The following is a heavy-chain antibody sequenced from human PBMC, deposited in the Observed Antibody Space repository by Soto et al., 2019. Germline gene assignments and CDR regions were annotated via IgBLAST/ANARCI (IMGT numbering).Heavy chain of an antibody. J-gene: IGHJ6*02. Sequence: GASVKVSCKASGGSFGSSAISWVRQAPAQGLEWMGEIIPVFDKANYAQNFQGRLTITADEPTGTVFMQLSSLRSEDTAVYYCARGLVVPAGIRYYYYGMDVWGQGTTVTVSS. CDR2: IIPVFDKA. CDR3: ARGLVVPAGIRYYYYGMDV. D-gene: IGHD2-2*01. CDR1: GGSFGSSA. V-gene: IGHV1-69*13.